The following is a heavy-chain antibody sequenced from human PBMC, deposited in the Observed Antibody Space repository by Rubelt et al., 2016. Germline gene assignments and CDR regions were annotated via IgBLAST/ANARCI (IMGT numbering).Heavy chain of an antibody. CDR3: ARSERGSTSIFGVVIIPHYFDY. J-gene: IGHJ4*02. D-gene: IGHD3-3*01. CDR2: ISGSGGST. V-gene: IGHV3-23*01. Sequence: EWVSSISGSGGSTNYADSVKGRFTISRDNSKNTLYLQMNSLRDEDTAVYYCARSERGSTSIFGVVIIPHYFDYWGQGTLVTVSS.